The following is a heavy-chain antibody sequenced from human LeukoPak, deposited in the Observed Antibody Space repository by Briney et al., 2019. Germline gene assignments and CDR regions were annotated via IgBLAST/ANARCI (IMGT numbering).Heavy chain of an antibody. J-gene: IGHJ4*02. V-gene: IGHV3-33*01. CDR1: GFTFSSYG. D-gene: IGHD4-23*01. CDR2: IWYDGSNK. Sequence: PGGSLRLSCAASGFTFSSYGMHWVRQAPGKGLEWVAVIWYDGSNKYYADSVKGRFTISRDNSKNTLYLQMNSLRAEDTAVYYCARDPSLTPVVTPPFDYWAQGPLVTVSS. CDR3: ARDPSLTPVVTPPFDY.